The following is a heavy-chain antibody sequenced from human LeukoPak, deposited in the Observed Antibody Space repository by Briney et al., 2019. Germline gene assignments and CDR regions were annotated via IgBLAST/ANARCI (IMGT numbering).Heavy chain of an antibody. CDR3: ARSESSGWRDWFDP. J-gene: IGHJ5*02. CDR2: IYASGST. D-gene: IGHD6-19*01. CDR1: GGSISSGSYF. V-gene: IGHV4-61*02. Sequence: PSQTLSLTCTVSGGSISSGSYFWNWIRQPAGEGLEWIGRIYASGSTNYNPSFKSRVTISVDTSKNQFSLILSPVTATDTAVYYCARSESSGWRDWFDPWGQGTLVSVSS.